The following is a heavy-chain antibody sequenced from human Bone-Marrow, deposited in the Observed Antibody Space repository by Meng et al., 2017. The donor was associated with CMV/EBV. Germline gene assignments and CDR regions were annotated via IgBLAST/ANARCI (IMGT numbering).Heavy chain of an antibody. CDR2: IKQDGSEK. Sequence: GESLKISCAASGFTVSSYWMSWVRQAPGKGLEWVANIKQDGSEKYYVDSVKGRFTISRDNAKNSLYLQMNSLRAEDTAVYYCARDGSLDPWGQGTLVTVSS. J-gene: IGHJ5*02. CDR1: GFTVSSYW. CDR3: ARDGSLDP. V-gene: IGHV3-7*01.